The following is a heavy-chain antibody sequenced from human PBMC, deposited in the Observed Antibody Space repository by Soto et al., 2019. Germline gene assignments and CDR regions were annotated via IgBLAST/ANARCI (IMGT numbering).Heavy chain of an antibody. J-gene: IGHJ5*02. V-gene: IGHV1-69*06. CDR1: GGTFSSDA. D-gene: IGHD2-2*01. CDR3: ARDNDHIGYCSSTSCYFWDWFDP. Sequence: SVKVSSKASGGTFSSDAICWVRQAPGQGLEWMGGIIPIFGTANYAQKFQGRVTITADKSTSTAYMELSSLRSEDTAVYYFARDNDHIGYCSSTSCYFWDWFDPWGQGTLVTVSS. CDR2: IIPIFGTA.